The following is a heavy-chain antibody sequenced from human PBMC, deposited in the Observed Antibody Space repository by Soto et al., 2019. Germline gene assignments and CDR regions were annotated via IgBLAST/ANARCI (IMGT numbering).Heavy chain of an antibody. CDR3: ARVMAGYSSSWTNWFDP. V-gene: IGHV4-34*01. D-gene: IGHD6-13*01. CDR1: GGSFSGYY. CDR2: INHSGST. Sequence: SETLSLTCAVYGGSFSGYYWSWIRQPPGKGLEWIGEINHSGSTNYNPSLKSRVTISVETSKNQFSLKLSSVTAADTAVYYCARVMAGYSSSWTNWFDPWGQGTLVT. J-gene: IGHJ5*02.